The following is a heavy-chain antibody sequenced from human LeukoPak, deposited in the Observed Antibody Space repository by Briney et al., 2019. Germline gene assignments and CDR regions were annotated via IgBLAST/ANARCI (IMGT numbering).Heavy chain of an antibody. CDR3: ARSRRFDSSGEFDH. D-gene: IGHD3-22*01. Sequence: ASAKVSCKASGYTFGSFDINWVRQATGQGLEWIGWMNPNNAYKGYAQKFQGRVTMTKNTSINTVYLEVSSLRSEDTAVYYCARSRRFDSSGEFDHWGQGTLVTVSS. CDR2: MNPNNAYK. CDR1: GYTFGSFD. V-gene: IGHV1-8*01. J-gene: IGHJ4*02.